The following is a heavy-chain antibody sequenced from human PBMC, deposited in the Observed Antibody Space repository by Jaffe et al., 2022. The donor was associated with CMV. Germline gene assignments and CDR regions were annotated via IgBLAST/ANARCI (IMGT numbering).Heavy chain of an antibody. CDR3: ARGNALHQWLAMDY. CDR2: IGGSGLDT. CDR1: GFTFSSYA. V-gene: IGHV3-23*01. Sequence: EVQLLESGGGLVQPGGSLRLSCAASGFTFSSYAMTWVRQDPGKGLEWVSSIGGSGLDTYYADFVKGRFTISRDNSKNTLYLQMNNLRAEDTGVYFCARGNALHQWLAMDYWGQGTLVTVSS. D-gene: IGHD6-19*01. J-gene: IGHJ4*02.